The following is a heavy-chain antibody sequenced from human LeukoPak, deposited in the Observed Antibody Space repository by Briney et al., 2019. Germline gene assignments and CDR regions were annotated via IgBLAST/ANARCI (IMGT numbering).Heavy chain of an antibody. CDR2: IYHADSDT. D-gene: IGHD2-15*01. CDR1: GYSLTNYW. V-gene: IGHV5-51*01. J-gene: IGHJ4*02. Sequence: GESLKFSCKGSGYSLTNYWIGWGRQMPGKGLEWMWVIYHADSDTRYRPSFHGQVTISADKSISTAYLQWSSLKASDTALYYCVRRGGPRYCSGGSCYYDYWGQGTLVTVSS. CDR3: VRRGGPRYCSGGSCYYDY.